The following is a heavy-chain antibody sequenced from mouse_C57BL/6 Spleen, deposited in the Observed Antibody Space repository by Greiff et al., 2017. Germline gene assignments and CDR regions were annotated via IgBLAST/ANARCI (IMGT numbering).Heavy chain of an antibody. CDR2: INPNNGGT. J-gene: IGHJ2*01. Sequence: VQLQQSGPELVKPGASVKISCKASGYTFTDYYMNWVKQSHGKSLEWIGDINPNNGGTSYNQKFKGKATLTVDKSSSTAYMELRSLTSEDSAVYYCARVGHYYGSSPEYFDYWGQGTTLTVSS. CDR3: ARVGHYYGSSPEYFDY. CDR1: GYTFTDYY. D-gene: IGHD1-1*01. V-gene: IGHV1-26*01.